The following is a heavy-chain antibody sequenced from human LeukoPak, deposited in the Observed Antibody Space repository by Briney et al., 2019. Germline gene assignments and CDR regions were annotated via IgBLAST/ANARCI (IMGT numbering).Heavy chain of an antibody. CDR2: IYYSGST. J-gene: IGHJ4*02. CDR1: GGSISSYY. Sequence: SETLSLTCTVSGGSISSYYWSWIRQPPGKGLEWIGYIYYSGSTNYNPSLKSRVTISVDTSKTQFSLKLSSVTAADTAVYYCARVGRRGQVDYWGQGTLVTVSS. CDR3: ARVGRRGQVDY. D-gene: IGHD5-12*01. V-gene: IGHV4-59*01.